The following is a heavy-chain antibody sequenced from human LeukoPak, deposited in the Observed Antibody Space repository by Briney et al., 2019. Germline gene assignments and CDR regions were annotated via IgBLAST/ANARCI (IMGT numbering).Heavy chain of an antibody. D-gene: IGHD4-17*01. J-gene: IGHJ4*02. CDR3: ARDDGDYAHPVDY. CDR2: ISTRSPI. CDR1: GFIFSSYS. V-gene: IGHV3-48*04. Sequence: GGSLRLSCVASGFIFSSYSMNWVRQAPGKGLEWVSYISTRSPIYYADSVKGRFTISRDNAKNSLYLQMNSLRAEDTAVYYCARDDGDYAHPVDYWGQGTLVTVSS.